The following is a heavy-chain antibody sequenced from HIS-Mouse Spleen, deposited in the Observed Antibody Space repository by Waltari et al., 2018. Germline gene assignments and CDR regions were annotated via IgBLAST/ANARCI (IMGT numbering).Heavy chain of an antibody. V-gene: IGHV4-59*01. CDR3: AREGLERYYFDY. J-gene: IGHJ4*02. Sequence: QVQLQESGPGLVKPSATLSLTCTVSGGSTSSYYWSWLRQPPGKGLEWIGYVYYSGSTNYNPSLKSRVTISVDTSKNQFSLKLSSVTAADTAVYYCAREGLERYYFDYWGQGTLVTVSS. D-gene: IGHD1-1*01. CDR1: GGSTSSYY. CDR2: VYYSGST.